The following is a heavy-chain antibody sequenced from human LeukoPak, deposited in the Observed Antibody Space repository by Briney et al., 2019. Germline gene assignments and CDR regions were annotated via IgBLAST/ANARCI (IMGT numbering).Heavy chain of an antibody. D-gene: IGHD6-13*01. J-gene: IGHJ4*02. CDR2: ISGSGGST. V-gene: IGHV3-23*01. CDR1: GFTFSRCA. Sequence: GGSLRLSCAASGFTFSRCAMHWVRQAPGKGLEYVSAISGSGGSTYYADSVKGRFTISRDNSKNTLYLQMNSLRAEDTAVYYCAKPKSLGIAAAGTFDYWGQGTLVTVSS. CDR3: AKPKSLGIAAAGTFDY.